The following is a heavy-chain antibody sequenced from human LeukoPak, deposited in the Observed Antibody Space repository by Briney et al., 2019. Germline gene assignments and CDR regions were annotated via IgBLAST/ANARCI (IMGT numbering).Heavy chain of an antibody. CDR3: ARAWYSGQNPYFDY. D-gene: IGHD1-26*01. CDR2: VYHSGST. Sequence: SETLSLTCAVSGGSISSSNWWSWVRQPPGKGLEWFGEVYHSGSTNYNPSLKSRVTISVDKSKNQFSLNLSPVTAADTAVYYCARAWYSGQNPYFDYWGQGTLVTVSS. V-gene: IGHV4-4*02. CDR1: GGSISSSNW. J-gene: IGHJ4*02.